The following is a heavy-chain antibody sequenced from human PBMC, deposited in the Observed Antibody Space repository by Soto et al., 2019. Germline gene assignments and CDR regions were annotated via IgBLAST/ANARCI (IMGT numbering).Heavy chain of an antibody. CDR1: GFTFSSYA. J-gene: IGHJ4*02. Sequence: VGSLRLSCAVSGFTFSSYAMSWVRQAPGKGLEWVSAISGSGGSTYYADSVKGRFTISRDNSKNTLYLQMNSLRAEDTAVYYCAKGLSYYDILTADYWGQGTLVTVSS. D-gene: IGHD3-9*01. CDR3: AKGLSYYDILTADY. V-gene: IGHV3-23*01. CDR2: ISGSGGST.